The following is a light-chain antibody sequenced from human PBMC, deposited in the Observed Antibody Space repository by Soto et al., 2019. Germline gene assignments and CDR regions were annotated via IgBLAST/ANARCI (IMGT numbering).Light chain of an antibody. V-gene: IGLV2-8*01. J-gene: IGLJ3*02. Sequence: QSALTQPPSASGSPGQSVTISCTGTSSDIGAYNYVSWYQQHPGKAPKLMIHEVSKRSSGVPDRFSGSKSGNTASLTVSGLRAEDEADYYCSSYAGSNGHGVFGGGTKLTVL. CDR3: SSYAGSNGHGV. CDR1: SSDIGAYNY. CDR2: EVS.